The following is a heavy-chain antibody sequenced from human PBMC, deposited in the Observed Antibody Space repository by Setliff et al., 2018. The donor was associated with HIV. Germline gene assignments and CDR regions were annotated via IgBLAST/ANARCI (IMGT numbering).Heavy chain of an antibody. J-gene: IGHJ4*02. CDR3: ARGPPFAY. CDR2: IAYSGTTMYF. V-gene: IGHV4-39*07. Sequence: PSETLSLTCNVSGGSFIGSSFQSTWIRQAPGKGLEWIGDIAYSGTTMYFNYNPSLESRPSLSEDTSRHQFSLKLTSVTADDTGIYYCARGPPFAYWGQGLLVTVSS. CDR1: GGSFIGSSFQ.